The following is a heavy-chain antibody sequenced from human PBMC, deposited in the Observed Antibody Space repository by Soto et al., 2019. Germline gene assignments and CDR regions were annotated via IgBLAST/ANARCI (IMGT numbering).Heavy chain of an antibody. V-gene: IGHV4-59*01. D-gene: IGHD3-10*01. CDR3: ARGDPLLWFGEKVYYGMDV. J-gene: IGHJ6*02. CDR1: GGSISSYY. Sequence: QVQLQESGPGLVKPSETLSLTCTVSGGSISSYYWSWIRQPPGKGLEWIGDIYYSGSTNYNPSLTSRLTISVATSKNQFSLKLSSVTAADTAVYYCARGDPLLWFGEKVYYGMDVWGQGTTVTVSS. CDR2: IYYSGST.